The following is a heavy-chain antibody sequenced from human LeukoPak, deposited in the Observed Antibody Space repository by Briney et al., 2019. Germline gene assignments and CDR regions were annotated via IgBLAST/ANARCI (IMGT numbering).Heavy chain of an antibody. Sequence: GGSLRLSCAASGFTFSNAWMSWVRQAPGKGLEWVGRIKSKTDGGTTDYAAPVKGRSTISRDDSKNTLYLQMNSLKTEDTAVYHCTRDRGAYNLYDYWGQGTLVTVSS. CDR1: GFTFSNAW. J-gene: IGHJ4*02. CDR3: TRDRGAYNLYDY. D-gene: IGHD1-1*01. V-gene: IGHV3-15*01. CDR2: IKSKTDGGTT.